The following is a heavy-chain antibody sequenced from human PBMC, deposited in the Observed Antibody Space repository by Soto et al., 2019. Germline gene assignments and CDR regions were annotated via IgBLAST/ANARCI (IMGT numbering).Heavy chain of an antibody. CDR1: GGSISSSSYY. Sequence: QLQLQESGPGLVKPSETLSLTCTVSGGSISSSSYYWGWIRQPPGKGLEWIGSIYYSGSTYYNPSLKSRVTIPVDTSKNQFSLKLSSVTAADTAVYYCASSHYYGSGSYHTYYYYGMDVWGQGTTVTVSS. CDR2: IYYSGST. V-gene: IGHV4-39*01. CDR3: ASSHYYGSGSYHTYYYYGMDV. J-gene: IGHJ6*02. D-gene: IGHD3-10*01.